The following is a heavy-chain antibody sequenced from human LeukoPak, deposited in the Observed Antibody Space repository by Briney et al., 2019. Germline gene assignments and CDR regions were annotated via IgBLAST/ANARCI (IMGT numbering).Heavy chain of an antibody. J-gene: IGHJ4*02. CDR3: ARDLSSTSNWEFDY. Sequence: ASVKVSCKASGYTFTGYYIHWVRQAPGQGLEWMGRINPNSGGTNDAQEFQGRVTMTRDTSISTAYMELSGLTSDDTAVYYCARDLSSTSNWEFDYWGQGTLVTVSS. V-gene: IGHV1-2*06. D-gene: IGHD1-26*01. CDR1: GYTFTGYY. CDR2: INPNSGGT.